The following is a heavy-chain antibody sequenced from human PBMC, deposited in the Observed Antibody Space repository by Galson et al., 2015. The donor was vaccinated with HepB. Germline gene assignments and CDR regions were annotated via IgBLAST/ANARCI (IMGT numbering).Heavy chain of an antibody. J-gene: IGHJ4*02. CDR2: ISAYNGNT. V-gene: IGHV1-18*01. Sequence: SVKVSCKASGYTFTSYGISWVRQAPGQGLEWMGWISAYNGNTNYAQKLQGRVTMTTDTPTSTAYMELRSLRSDDTAVYYCARVPYYDILTGQPYYFDYWGQGTLVTVSS. CDR3: ARVPYYDILTGQPYYFDY. CDR1: GYTFTSYG. D-gene: IGHD3-9*01.